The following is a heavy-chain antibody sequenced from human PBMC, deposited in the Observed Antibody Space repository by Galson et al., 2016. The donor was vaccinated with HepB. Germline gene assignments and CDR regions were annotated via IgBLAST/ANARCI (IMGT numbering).Heavy chain of an antibody. CDR1: GGTFANYA. J-gene: IGHJ3*02. Sequence: SVKVSCKASGGTFANYAISWVRQAPGQGLEWMGGIIPVFGTANYAQKFQGRVTITADESTSTAYMELSSLRSEDTAVYYCASPYFYDTSGYRPAGDAFDIGGQGTMVTVSS. CDR2: IIPVFGTA. CDR3: ASPYFYDTSGYRPAGDAFDI. V-gene: IGHV1-69*13. D-gene: IGHD3-22*01.